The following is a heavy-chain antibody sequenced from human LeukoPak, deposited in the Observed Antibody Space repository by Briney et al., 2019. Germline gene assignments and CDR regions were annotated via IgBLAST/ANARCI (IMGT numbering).Heavy chain of an antibody. CDR2: ISSSSSYI. CDR1: GFTFSSYS. V-gene: IGHV3-21*01. J-gene: IGHJ4*02. CDR3: ASTYCSSTSCYYY. D-gene: IGHD2-2*01. Sequence: GGSLRLSCAASGFTFSSYSMTWVRQAPGKGLEWVSSISSSSSYIYYADSVKGRFTISRDNAKNSLYLQMNSLRAEDTAVYYCASTYCSSTSCYYYWGQGTLVTVSS.